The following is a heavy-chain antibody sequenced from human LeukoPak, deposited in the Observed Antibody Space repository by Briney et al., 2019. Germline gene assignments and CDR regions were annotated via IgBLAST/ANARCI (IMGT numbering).Heavy chain of an antibody. CDR1: GFTFSSYA. CDR2: ISYDGSNK. Sequence: PGRSLRLSCAVSGFTFSSYAMHGVRQAPRKGLEWVAVISYDGSNKYYADFVKGRFTISRNNPKNTLYLQMTGLRAEDTAVYYCARDGVGATGPFDYWGQGTLVTVSS. V-gene: IGHV3-30*04. D-gene: IGHD1-26*01. CDR3: ARDGVGATGPFDY. J-gene: IGHJ4*02.